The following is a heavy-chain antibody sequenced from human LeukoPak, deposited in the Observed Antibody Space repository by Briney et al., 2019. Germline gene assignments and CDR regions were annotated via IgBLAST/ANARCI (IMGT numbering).Heavy chain of an antibody. CDR2: ISSSGSTI. Sequence: GGSLRLSCAASGFTFSDYYMSWIRQAPGKGLEGVSYISSSGSTIYYADSVKGRFTISRDNAKNSLYLQMNSLRAEDTAVYYCARKRTGLEYYYYYYMDVWGKGTTVTVSS. CDR1: GFTFSDYY. D-gene: IGHD3-3*01. V-gene: IGHV3-11*04. J-gene: IGHJ6*03. CDR3: ARKRTGLEYYYYYYMDV.